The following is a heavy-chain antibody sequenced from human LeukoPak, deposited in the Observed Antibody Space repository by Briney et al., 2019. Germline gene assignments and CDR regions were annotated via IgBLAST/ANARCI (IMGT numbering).Heavy chain of an antibody. J-gene: IGHJ3*02. D-gene: IGHD3-22*01. CDR2: IYYSGST. CDR1: GGSISNYY. CDR3: ALPYYYDSSGYSDAFDI. V-gene: IGHV4-39*01. Sequence: SETLSLTCTVSGGSISNYYWGWIRQPPGKGLEWIGSIYYSGSTYYNPSLKSRVTISVDTSKNQFSLKLSSVTAADTAVYYCALPYYYDSSGYSDAFDIWGQGTMVTVSS.